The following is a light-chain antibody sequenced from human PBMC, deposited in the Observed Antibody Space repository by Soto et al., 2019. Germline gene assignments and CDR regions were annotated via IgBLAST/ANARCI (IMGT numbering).Light chain of an antibody. V-gene: IGKV3-20*01. J-gene: IGKJ5*01. Sequence: EIVLTQSPSTLSLSPGERATLSCRASQSVTSYLAWYQQKPGQAPRLLIYGASSRATGIPDRFSGSGSGTGFTLTISRLEPEDFAVYYCQQYGGSITFGQGTRLEIK. CDR3: QQYGGSIT. CDR1: QSVTSY. CDR2: GAS.